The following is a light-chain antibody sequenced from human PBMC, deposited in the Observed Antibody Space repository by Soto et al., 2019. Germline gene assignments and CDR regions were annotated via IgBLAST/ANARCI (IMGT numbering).Light chain of an antibody. V-gene: IGKV1-9*01. CDR2: SAS. J-gene: IGKJ4*01. Sequence: DIQLTQSPSFLSASVRDRATITCRASQGISNYLAWYQQKPGTAPKLLIYSASTLQSGVPSRFSGSGSGTEFTLTISSLQPEDFATYHCQQFNSYPFTFGGGTKVDIK. CDR1: QGISNY. CDR3: QQFNSYPFT.